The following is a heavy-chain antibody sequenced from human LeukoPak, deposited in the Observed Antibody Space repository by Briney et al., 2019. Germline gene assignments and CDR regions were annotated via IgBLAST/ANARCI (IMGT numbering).Heavy chain of an antibody. Sequence: GGSLRLSCATSGFTFSKAWMTWVRQAPGKGLEWIGRVKSKTDGGTIHYAAPVKGRFTISRDDSKTTLYLQMNSLKTEDTAVYYCTTDVNYYDSSGYFRFDYWGQGALVTVSS. CDR1: GFTFSKAW. CDR2: VKSKTDGGTI. V-gene: IGHV3-15*01. J-gene: IGHJ4*02. D-gene: IGHD3-22*01. CDR3: TTDVNYYDSSGYFRFDY.